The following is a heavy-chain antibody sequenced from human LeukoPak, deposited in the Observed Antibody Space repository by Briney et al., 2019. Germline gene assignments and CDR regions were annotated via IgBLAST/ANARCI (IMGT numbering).Heavy chain of an antibody. D-gene: IGHD3-22*01. CDR1: GFTFSSYG. V-gene: IGHV3-30*18. J-gene: IGHJ3*02. CDR2: ISYDGSNK. Sequence: PGGSLRLSSAASGFTFSSYGMHWVRQAPGKGLEWVAVISYDGSNKYYADSVKGRFTISRDNSKNTLYLQVNSLRAEDTAVYYCAKAQPNYYDSWGASSNDAFDIWGQGTMVTVSS. CDR3: AKAQPNYYDSWGASSNDAFDI.